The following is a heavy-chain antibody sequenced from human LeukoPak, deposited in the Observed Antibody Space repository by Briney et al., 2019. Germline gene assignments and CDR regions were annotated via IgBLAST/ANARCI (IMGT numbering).Heavy chain of an antibody. CDR3: ARIGYMSFDS. D-gene: IGHD5-24*01. CDR1: GGSITSNDYF. J-gene: IGHJ4*02. V-gene: IGHV4-39*01. Sequence: SETLSLTCFVSGGSITSNDYFWAWIRQPPGKGLEWIGYISYSGGTYYNPSLKSRVTISIDTSKTQFSLRLTSVTAADTSVYYCARIGYMSFDSWGQGTLVTVSS. CDR2: ISYSGGT.